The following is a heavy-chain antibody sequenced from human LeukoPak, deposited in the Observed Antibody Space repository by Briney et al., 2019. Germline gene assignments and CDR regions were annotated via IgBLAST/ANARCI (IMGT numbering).Heavy chain of an antibody. V-gene: IGHV3-30*04. CDR1: GFTFSSYA. D-gene: IGHD6-13*01. J-gene: IGHJ6*02. CDR2: ISYDGSNK. Sequence: GGSLRLSCAASGFTFSSYAVHWVRQAPGEGLEWVAVISYDGSNKYYADSVKGRFTISRDNSKNTLYLQMNSLRAEDTAVYYCARVGGLLAADYSGMDVWGQGTTVTVSS. CDR3: ARVGGLLAADYSGMDV.